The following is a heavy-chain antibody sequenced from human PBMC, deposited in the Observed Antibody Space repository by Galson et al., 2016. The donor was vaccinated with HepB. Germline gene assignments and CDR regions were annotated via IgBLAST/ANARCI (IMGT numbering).Heavy chain of an antibody. D-gene: IGHD1-26*01. J-gene: IGHJ4*02. CDR1: GFSFSNHG. CDR3: AREGGTSGTYGYSFDY. V-gene: IGHV3-30*03. CDR2: VSSGGTTQ. Sequence: SLRLSCAASGFSFSNHGMHWVRQAPGKGLEWVAVVSSGGTTQYYADSVKGRFTISRDNSKSTLYLQMDSLRIDATAVYYCAREGGTSGTYGYSFDYWGQGTLVTVSS.